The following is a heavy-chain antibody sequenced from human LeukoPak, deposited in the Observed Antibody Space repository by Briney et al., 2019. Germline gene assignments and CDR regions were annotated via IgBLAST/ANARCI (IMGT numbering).Heavy chain of an antibody. D-gene: IGHD6-13*01. J-gene: IGHJ4*02. CDR3: AARHRIAAAGTRSFDY. V-gene: IGHV4-34*01. CDR2: INHIGST. CDR1: GGSFSGYY. Sequence: SETLSLTCAVYGGSFSGYYWSWIRQPPGKGLEWIGEINHIGSTNYNPSLKSRVTISVDTSKNQFSPKRSSVTAADTAVYNCAARHRIAAAGTRSFDYGGQGTLVTVPS.